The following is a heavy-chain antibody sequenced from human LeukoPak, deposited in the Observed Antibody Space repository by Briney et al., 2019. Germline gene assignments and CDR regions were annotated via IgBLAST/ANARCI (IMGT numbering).Heavy chain of an antibody. J-gene: IGHJ4*02. V-gene: IGHV1-18*01. CDR3: ARHKTYYYDSSGYSPLAALGY. CDR1: GYTFTSYG. Sequence: ASVKVSCKASGYTFTSYGISWVRQAPGQGLEWMGWISAYNGNTNYAQKLQGRITMTTDTSTSTAYMELRSLRSDDTAVYYCARHKTYYYDSSGYSPLAALGYWGQGTLVTVSS. D-gene: IGHD3-22*01. CDR2: ISAYNGNT.